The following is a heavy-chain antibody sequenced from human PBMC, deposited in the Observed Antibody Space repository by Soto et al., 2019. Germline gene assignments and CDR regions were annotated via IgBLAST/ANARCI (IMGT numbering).Heavy chain of an antibody. D-gene: IGHD2-15*01. Sequence: QVQLQESGPGLVKPSQTLSLTCTVSGGSISSGDYYWSWIRQPPGKGLEWIGYIYYSGSTYYNPSLKCRVTISVDTSKNHSALKLSPVTPADTAVDCCAICVGNCVSSDYWGQATLVTASS. CDR2: IYYSGST. V-gene: IGHV4-30-4*01. CDR3: AICVGNCVSSDY. CDR1: GGSISSGDYY. J-gene: IGHJ4*02.